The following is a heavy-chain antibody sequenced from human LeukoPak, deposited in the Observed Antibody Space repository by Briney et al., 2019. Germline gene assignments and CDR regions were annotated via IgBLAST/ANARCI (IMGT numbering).Heavy chain of an antibody. V-gene: IGHV3-30-3*01. J-gene: IGHJ4*02. CDR2: ISYDGSNK. CDR3: AREGGYCSSTSCKGFDY. Sequence: PGGSLRLSCAASGFTFSSYAMHWVRQAPGKGLEWVAAISYDGSNKYYADSVKGRFTISRDNSKNTLYLQMNSLRAEDTAVYYCAREGGYCSSTSCKGFDYWGQGTLVTVSS. D-gene: IGHD2-2*01. CDR1: GFTFSSYA.